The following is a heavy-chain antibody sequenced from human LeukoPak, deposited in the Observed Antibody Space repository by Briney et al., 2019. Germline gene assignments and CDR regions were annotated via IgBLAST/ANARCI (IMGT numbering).Heavy chain of an antibody. CDR2: ISSSGSTI. CDR3: ARCSGYGDLDP. V-gene: IGHV3-11*01. D-gene: IGHD4-17*01. CDR1: GFTSSAYY. J-gene: IGHJ5*02. Sequence: GGSLRLSCAAPGFTSSAYYMSGIRKAPGKGLEWVSYISSSGSTIYYADSVKGRYTISRDNARNSLYLQMNSLRAEDTAVYYCARCSGYGDLDPWGQGTLVTVSS.